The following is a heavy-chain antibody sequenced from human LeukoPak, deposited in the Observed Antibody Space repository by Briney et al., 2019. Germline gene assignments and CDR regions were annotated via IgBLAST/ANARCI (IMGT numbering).Heavy chain of an antibody. V-gene: IGHV1-2*02. J-gene: IGHJ4*02. D-gene: IGHD3/OR15-3a*01. Sequence: ASVKVSCKASGYSFTGYYMHWVRQAPGQGLEWMGWINPNSGGTNYAQQFQGRVTMTTDTSISSVCMDLSRLRSDDTAVYYCARDVGGLGRGPLDYWGQGTLVTVSS. CDR3: ARDVGGLGRGPLDY. CDR2: INPNSGGT. CDR1: GYSFTGYY.